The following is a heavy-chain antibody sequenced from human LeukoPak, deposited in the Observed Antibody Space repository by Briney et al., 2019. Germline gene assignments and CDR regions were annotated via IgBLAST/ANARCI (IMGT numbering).Heavy chain of an antibody. CDR1: GFTFSSYA. V-gene: IGHV3-30*02. CDR2: IRYDGSNK. D-gene: IGHD2-15*01. CDR3: ASALVDSRDY. J-gene: IGHJ4*02. Sequence: GGSLRLSCAASGFTFSSYAMNWVRQAPGKGLEWVAFIRYDGSNKYYADSVKGRFTISRDNSKNTLYLQMNSLRAEDTAVYYCASALVDSRDYWGQGTLVTVSS.